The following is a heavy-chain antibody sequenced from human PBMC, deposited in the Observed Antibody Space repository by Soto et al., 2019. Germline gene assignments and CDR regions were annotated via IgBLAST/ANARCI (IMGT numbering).Heavy chain of an antibody. CDR1: GFSFNTYE. D-gene: IGHD1-26*01. Sequence: EVQLVESGGGLVQPGGSLRLSCAASGFSFNTYEMNWVRQAPGKGLEWGSYISTSGSTIYYADSVKGRFTISRDNGKNSLYLQMISLRAEDTAVYYCAYGGSGDSWGQGTQVTVSS. V-gene: IGHV3-48*03. CDR2: ISTSGSTI. CDR3: AYGGSGDS. J-gene: IGHJ4*02.